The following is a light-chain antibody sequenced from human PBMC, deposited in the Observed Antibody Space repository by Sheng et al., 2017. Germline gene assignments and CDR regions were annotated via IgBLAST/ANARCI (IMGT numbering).Light chain of an antibody. J-gene: IGLJ2*01. CDR1: VLPNQY. V-gene: IGLV3-25*03. CDR2: KDN. Sequence: YELTQAPSVSVSPGQTARITCSGDVLPNQYVYWYQQKPGQAPVLVIYKDNERASGIPERFSGSTSGTTGTLSISGVQAEDEADYYCHSPDPSGNVVFGGGTKLTVL. CDR3: HSPDPSGNVV.